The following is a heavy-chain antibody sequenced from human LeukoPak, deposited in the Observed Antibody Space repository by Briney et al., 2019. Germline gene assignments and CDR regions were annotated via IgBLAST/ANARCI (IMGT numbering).Heavy chain of an antibody. CDR2: ISGSGGST. CDR3: AKKVTGHDSSGYYNY. D-gene: IGHD3-22*01. CDR1: GFTFSSYS. V-gene: IGHV3-23*01. Sequence: PGGSLRLSCAASGFTFSSYSMKWVRQAPGKGVEWGSGISGSGGSTYYADSVKGGFTISRDNSKNTLYLQMNSLRAEDTAVYYCAKKVTGHDSSGYYNYWGQGTLVTVSS. J-gene: IGHJ4*02.